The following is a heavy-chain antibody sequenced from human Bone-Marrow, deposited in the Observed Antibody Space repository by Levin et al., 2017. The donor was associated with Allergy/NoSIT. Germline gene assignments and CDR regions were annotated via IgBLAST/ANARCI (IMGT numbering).Heavy chain of an antibody. V-gene: IGHV4-31*03. Sequence: SETLSLTCTVSGGSISSGGYYWSWIRQHPGKGLEWIGYIYYSGSTYYNPSLKSRVTISVDTSKNQFSLKLSSVTAADTAVYYCARVSVAGNLGGDYWGQGTLVTVSS. CDR1: GGSISSGGYY. D-gene: IGHD6-19*01. J-gene: IGHJ4*02. CDR2: IYYSGST. CDR3: ARVSVAGNLGGDY.